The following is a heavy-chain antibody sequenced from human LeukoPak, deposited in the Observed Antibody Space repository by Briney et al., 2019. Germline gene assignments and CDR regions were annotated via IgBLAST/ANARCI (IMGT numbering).Heavy chain of an antibody. Sequence: SETLSLTCAVYGGSFSGYYWSWIRQPPGKGLEWIGEINHSGSTNYNPSLKSRVTISVDTSKNQFSLKLSSVTAADTAVYYCARGSSSWYGFYYYYYMDVWGKGTTVTVSS. CDR2: INHSGST. CDR3: ARGSSSWYGFYYYYYMDV. CDR1: GGSFSGYY. J-gene: IGHJ6*03. V-gene: IGHV4-34*01. D-gene: IGHD6-13*01.